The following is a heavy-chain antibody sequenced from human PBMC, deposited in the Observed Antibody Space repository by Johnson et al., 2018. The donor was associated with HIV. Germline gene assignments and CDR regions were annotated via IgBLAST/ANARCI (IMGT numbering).Heavy chain of an antibody. Sequence: QEKLVESGGGVVQPGRSLRLSCAASGFTFSSYGMHWVRQAPGQGLEWVAVIWYDGSNTYYADSVKGRFTISRDNSKNTLYLQMNSLRAEDTAVYYCARTQVVYAHFDIWGQGTMVTVSA. J-gene: IGHJ3*02. CDR3: ARTQVVYAHFDI. V-gene: IGHV3-33*01. CDR1: GFTFSSYG. D-gene: IGHD2-8*02. CDR2: IWYDGSNT.